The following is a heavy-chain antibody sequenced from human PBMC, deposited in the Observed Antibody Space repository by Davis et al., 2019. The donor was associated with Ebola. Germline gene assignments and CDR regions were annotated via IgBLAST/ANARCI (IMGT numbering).Heavy chain of an antibody. CDR2: ITPIFGTA. D-gene: IGHD2-15*01. CDR1: GGTFSSFA. V-gene: IGHV1-69*06. CDR3: ARDTSSYCSGGSCYLGYGMDV. J-gene: IGHJ6*04. Sequence: AASVKVSCKASGGTFSSFAISWVRQAPGQGLEWMGGITPIFGTANYAQKFQGRVTITADKSTSTAYMELRSLRSEDTAVYYCARDTSSYCSGGSCYLGYGMDVWGKGTTVTVSS.